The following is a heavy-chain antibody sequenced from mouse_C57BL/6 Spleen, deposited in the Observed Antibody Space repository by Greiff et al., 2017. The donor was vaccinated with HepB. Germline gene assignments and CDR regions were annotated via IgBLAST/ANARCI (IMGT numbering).Heavy chain of an antibody. CDR3: ASGYLYAMDY. D-gene: IGHD2-2*01. Sequence: LVESGPELVKPGASVKISCKASGYAFSSSWMNWVKQRPGKGLEWIGRIYPGDGDTNYNGKFKGKATLTADKSSSTAYMQLSSLTSEDSAVYFCASGYLYAMDYWGQGTSVTVSS. CDR2: IYPGDGDT. CDR1: GYAFSSSW. V-gene: IGHV1-82*01. J-gene: IGHJ4*01.